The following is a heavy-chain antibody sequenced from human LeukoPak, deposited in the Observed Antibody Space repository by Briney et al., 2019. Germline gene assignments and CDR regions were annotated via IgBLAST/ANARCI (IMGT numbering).Heavy chain of an antibody. D-gene: IGHD1-1*01. V-gene: IGHV6-1*01. CDR1: GDSVSTNTSL. CDR2: TYYRSKWYN. Sequence: SHTLSLTCAISGDSVSTNTSLWSWIRQSPSRGLEWRGRTYYRSKWYNDYALSVRSRITINPDTSKNQFSLQLNSVTPEDTAVYYCARGGGRLDYWGQGTLVTVSS. CDR3: ARGGGRLDY. J-gene: IGHJ4*02.